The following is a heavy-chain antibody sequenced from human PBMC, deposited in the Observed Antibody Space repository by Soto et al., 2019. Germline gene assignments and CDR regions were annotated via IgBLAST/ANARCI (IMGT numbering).Heavy chain of an antibody. Sequence: EVHLLESGGDLVQPGGSLRLSCTASGLTFSTYAMSWVRQAPGKRLEWVSAIGGSGTGGRTYYADFVKGRFTISRDKSKNTVHLERNILRADDTAVYDWAKSPWGLDGYNSDYYGMDVWGQGTTVTVSS. V-gene: IGHV3-23*01. CDR3: AKSPWGLDGYNSDYYGMDV. CDR1: GLTFSTYA. CDR2: IGGSGTGGRT. J-gene: IGHJ6*02. D-gene: IGHD5-12*01.